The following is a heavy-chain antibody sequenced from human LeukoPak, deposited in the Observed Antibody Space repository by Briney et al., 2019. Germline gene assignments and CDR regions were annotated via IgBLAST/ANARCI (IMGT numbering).Heavy chain of an antibody. J-gene: IGHJ4*02. D-gene: IGHD3-16*02. CDR3: AKIPAYDYVWGSYRHFDY. V-gene: IGHV3-23*01. CDR1: GFTFSSYA. CDR2: ISGGGGST. Sequence: GGSLRLSCAASGFTFSSYAMSWVRQAPVKGLEWVSAISGGGGSTYYADSVKGRFTISRDNSKNTLYLQMNTLRAEDTAVYYCAKIPAYDYVWGSYRHFDYWGQGTLVTVSS.